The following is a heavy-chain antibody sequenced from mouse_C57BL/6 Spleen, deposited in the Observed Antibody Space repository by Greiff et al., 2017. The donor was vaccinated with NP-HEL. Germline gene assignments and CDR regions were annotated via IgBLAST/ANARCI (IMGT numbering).Heavy chain of an antibody. J-gene: IGHJ4*01. Sequence: EVKVVESGGGLVQPGGSLKLSCAASGFTFSDYGMAWVRQAPRKAPEWVLFISNLDCLLSSSSPLTGRFTISRENAKNTLYLEMSSLRSEDTAMYYCARGGDYAMDYWGQGTSVTVSS. V-gene: IGHV5-15*01. D-gene: IGHD1-1*02. CDR2: ISNLDCLL. CDR3: ARGGDYAMDY. CDR1: GFTFSDYG.